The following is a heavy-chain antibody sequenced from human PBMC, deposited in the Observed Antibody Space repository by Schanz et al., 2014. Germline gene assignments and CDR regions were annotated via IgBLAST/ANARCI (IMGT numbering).Heavy chain of an antibody. D-gene: IGHD3-16*01. V-gene: IGHV3-11*06. J-gene: IGHJ4*02. Sequence: HVQLVESGGGLVKPGGSLRLSCAASGFVFTDYYMTWIRQAPGKGLEWVSYISPNNAYTNYADSLKGRFAISRDNAKNSLYLQMNSLRDDDTALYYCARIADGGIFFDFWGQGSLVTVSS. CDR1: GFVFTDYY. CDR3: ARIADGGIFFDF. CDR2: ISPNNAYT.